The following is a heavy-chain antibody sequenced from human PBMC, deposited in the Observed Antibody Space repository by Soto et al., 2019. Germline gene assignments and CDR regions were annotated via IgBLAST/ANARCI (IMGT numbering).Heavy chain of an antibody. CDR3: ARDTRRNFDY. J-gene: IGHJ4*02. Sequence: PSETLSLTCTVSGGSISSGGDYWSWIRQHPGKGLEWIGYIYYSGSTYYNPSLKSRVTISVDTSKNQFSLKLSSVTAADTAVYYCARDTRRNFDYWGQGTLVTVSS. CDR2: IYYSGST. CDR1: GGSISSGGDY. V-gene: IGHV4-31*03.